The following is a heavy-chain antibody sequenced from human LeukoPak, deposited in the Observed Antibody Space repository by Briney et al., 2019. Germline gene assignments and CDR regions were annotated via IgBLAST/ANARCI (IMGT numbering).Heavy chain of an antibody. D-gene: IGHD6-6*01. Sequence: GGSLRLSCAASGFSFSTYSMTWVRQAPGKGLEWVSYISPGSGTIYYADSVKGRFTISRDNAKHSLYLQMNSLRAEDTAVYYCARGWGTGSSPDAFDPWGQGTLVTVSS. J-gene: IGHJ5*02. CDR3: ARGWGTGSSPDAFDP. CDR1: GFSFSTYS. CDR2: ISPGSGTI. V-gene: IGHV3-48*04.